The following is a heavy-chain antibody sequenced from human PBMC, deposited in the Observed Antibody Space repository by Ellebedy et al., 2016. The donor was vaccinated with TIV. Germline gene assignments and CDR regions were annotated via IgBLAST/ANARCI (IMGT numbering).Heavy chain of an antibody. Sequence: SETLSLTXAVYGGSFSGYYWSWIRQSPGKGLEWIGKINDGGSTNYNPSLKSRVTTSVDTSKNQFSLKLSSVSAADTAVYYCARGRGDGYNTLLFDYWGQGTLVTVSS. CDR1: GGSFSGYY. V-gene: IGHV4-34*01. J-gene: IGHJ4*02. CDR2: INDGGST. D-gene: IGHD5-24*01. CDR3: ARGRGDGYNTLLFDY.